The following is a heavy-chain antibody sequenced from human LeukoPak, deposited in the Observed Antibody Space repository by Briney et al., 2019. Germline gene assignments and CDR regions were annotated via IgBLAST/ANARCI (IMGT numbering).Heavy chain of an antibody. V-gene: IGHV4-34*01. CDR1: GGSFSGYY. Sequence: SETLSLTRAVYGGSFSGYYWSWIRQPPGKGLEWIGEINHSGSTNYNPSLKSRVTISVDTSKNQFSLKLSSVTAADTAVYYCARGGGLRYFDYWGQGTLVTVSS. CDR2: INHSGST. J-gene: IGHJ4*02. D-gene: IGHD4-17*01. CDR3: ARGGGLRYFDY.